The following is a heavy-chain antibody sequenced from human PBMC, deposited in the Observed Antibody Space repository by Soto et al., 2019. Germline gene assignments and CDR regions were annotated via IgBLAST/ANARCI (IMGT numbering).Heavy chain of an antibody. CDR3: ARLHYYYDSSGYYDY. CDR2: IYHSGST. V-gene: IGHV4-30-2*01. CDR1: GGSISSGGYS. J-gene: IGHJ4*02. D-gene: IGHD3-22*01. Sequence: SETLSLTCAVSGGSISSGGYSWSWIRQPPGKGLEWIGYIYHSGSTYYNPSLKSRVTISVDRSKNQFPLKLSSVTAADTAAYYCARLHYYYDSSGYYDYWGQGTLVTVSS.